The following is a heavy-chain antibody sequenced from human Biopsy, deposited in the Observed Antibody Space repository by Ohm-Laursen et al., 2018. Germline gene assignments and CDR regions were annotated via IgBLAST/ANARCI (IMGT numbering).Heavy chain of an antibody. V-gene: IGHV1-2*02. Sequence: ASVKVSCKVSGFSFTDYYIHWVRQAPGQGLEWMGWISPKSGDTNYAHKFQGNITMTRDTSMSTAYMEMSRLRCDDTAVYYCALQSVAQMKNFDYWAREPWSPSPQ. CDR2: ISPKSGDT. CDR3: ALQSVAQMKNFDY. D-gene: IGHD6-19*01. CDR1: GFSFTDYY. J-gene: IGHJ4*02.